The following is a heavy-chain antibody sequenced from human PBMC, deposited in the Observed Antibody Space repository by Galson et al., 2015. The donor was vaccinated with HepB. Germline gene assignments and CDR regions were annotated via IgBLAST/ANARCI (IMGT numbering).Heavy chain of an antibody. CDR3: ARQRGTVGATILNWFDP. CDR2: IDPSDSYT. CDR1: GYSFTSYW. D-gene: IGHD1-26*01. V-gene: IGHV5-10-1*01. J-gene: IGHJ5*02. Sequence: QSGAEVKKPGESLRISCKGSGYSFTSYWISWVRQMPGKGLEWMGRIDPSDSYTNYSPSFQGHVTISADKSISTAYLQWSSLKASDTAMYYCARQRGTVGATILNWFDPWGQGTLVTVSS.